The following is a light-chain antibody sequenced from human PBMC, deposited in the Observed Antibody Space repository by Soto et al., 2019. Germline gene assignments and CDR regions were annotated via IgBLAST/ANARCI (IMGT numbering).Light chain of an antibody. CDR3: QQYYSTPST. V-gene: IGKV4-1*01. CDR1: QSVLYSSNNKNY. J-gene: IGKJ2*01. CDR2: WAS. Sequence: DIVMTQSPDSLAVSLGERATINCKSSQSVLYSSNNKNYLAWYQQKPGQPPKLLIYWASTRESGVPERFSGSGSGTDFTLTISSLQAEDVAVSYCQQYYSTPSTFGQGTKLEIK.